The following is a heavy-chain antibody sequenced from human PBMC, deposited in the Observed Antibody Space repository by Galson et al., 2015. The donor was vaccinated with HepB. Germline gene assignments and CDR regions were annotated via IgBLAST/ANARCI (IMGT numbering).Heavy chain of an antibody. V-gene: IGHV4-4*07. CDR1: GGSISGYY. CDR3: ARNNYFDL. CDR2: IYTTGSIYSTGST. Sequence: LTCTVSGGSISGYYWSWIRQPAGKGLEWIGRIYTTGSIYSTGSTNYSPSLKSRITMSVDTSKKQVSLKLRSVTAADTAVYYCARNNYFDLWGQGTLVTVSP. J-gene: IGHJ4*02.